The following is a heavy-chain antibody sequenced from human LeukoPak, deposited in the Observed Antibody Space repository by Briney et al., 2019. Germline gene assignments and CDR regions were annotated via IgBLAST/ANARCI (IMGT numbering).Heavy chain of an antibody. J-gene: IGHJ6*03. CDR2: IYYSGST. V-gene: IGHV4-39*01. CDR1: GGSLSSTSHY. Sequence: SETLSLTCTVSGGSLSSTSHYWVWLPPPPGKALEWIGNIYYSGSTYYNPSLKSRVTISVDTSKNQFSLKLSSVTAADTAVYYCARSSGWLDSMDVWGKGTTVTISS. CDR3: ARSSGWLDSMDV. D-gene: IGHD6-19*01.